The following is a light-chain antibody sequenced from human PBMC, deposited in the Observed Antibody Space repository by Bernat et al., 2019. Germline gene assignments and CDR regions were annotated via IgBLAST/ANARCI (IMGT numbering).Light chain of an antibody. J-gene: IGLJ3*02. CDR2: DNN. Sequence: QSVLTQPPSVSAAPGQKVTISCPGSSSNIRGNYVSWYQQLPGTAPKLLIYDNNKRPSGIPDRFSGSKSGTSATLGITGLQTGDEADYYCETWDSSLSGGSWVFGGGTKLTVL. CDR3: ETWDSSLSGGSWV. CDR1: SSNIRGNY. V-gene: IGLV1-51*01.